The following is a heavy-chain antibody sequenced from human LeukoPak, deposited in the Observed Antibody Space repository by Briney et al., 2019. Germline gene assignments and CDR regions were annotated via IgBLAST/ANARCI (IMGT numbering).Heavy chain of an antibody. CDR2: ISYDGSNK. CDR1: GLTFSSYG. Sequence: GGSLRLSCAASGLTFSSYGMHWVRQAPGKGLEWVAVISYDGSNKYYADSVKGRFTISRDNSKNTLYLQMNSLRAEDTAVYYCAKSGGPKYYFDYWGQGTLVTVSS. J-gene: IGHJ4*02. V-gene: IGHV3-30*18. D-gene: IGHD6-25*01. CDR3: AKSGGPKYYFDY.